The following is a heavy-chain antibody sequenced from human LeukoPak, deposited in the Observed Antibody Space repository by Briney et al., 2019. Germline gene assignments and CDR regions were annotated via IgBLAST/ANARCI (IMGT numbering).Heavy chain of an antibody. J-gene: IGHJ4*02. Sequence: PGGSLRLSCAASGFTFSSYAMSWVRQAPGKGLEWVSAISGSGGSTYYADSVKGRFTISRDNSKNTPYLQMNSLRAEDTAVYYCANVPSLAYCGGDCYSMLDYWGQGTLVTVSS. CDR1: GFTFSSYA. CDR2: ISGSGGST. CDR3: ANVPSLAYCGGDCYSMLDY. D-gene: IGHD2-21*02. V-gene: IGHV3-23*01.